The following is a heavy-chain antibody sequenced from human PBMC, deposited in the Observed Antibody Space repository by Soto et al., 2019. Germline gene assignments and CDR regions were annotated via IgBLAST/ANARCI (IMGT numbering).Heavy chain of an antibody. CDR3: AKVFLRYCSGGSCNYFDY. J-gene: IGHJ4*02. CDR2: ISYDGSNK. D-gene: IGHD2-15*01. CDR1: GFTFSSYG. Sequence: QVQLVESGGGVVQPGRSLRLSCAASGFTFSSYGMHWVRQAPGKGLEWVAVISYDGSNKYYADSVKGRFTISRDNSKNTLYLQMNSLRAEDTAVYYCAKVFLRYCSGGSCNYFDYWGQGTLVTVS. V-gene: IGHV3-30*18.